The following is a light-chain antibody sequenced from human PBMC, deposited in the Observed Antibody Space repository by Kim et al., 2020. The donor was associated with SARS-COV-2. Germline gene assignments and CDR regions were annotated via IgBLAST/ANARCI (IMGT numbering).Light chain of an antibody. Sequence: QAVLTQPPSASGTPGQRVTISCSGSSSNIGSNTVNWYQQLPGTAPKLLIYSNNKRTSGVSDRFSGSTSAPSASLAMSGLQSEDEGHYYCAAWVNSLSRWVFGGGTKLTVL. CDR1: SSNIGSNT. CDR3: AAWVNSLSRWV. J-gene: IGLJ3*02. CDR2: SNN. V-gene: IGLV1-44*01.